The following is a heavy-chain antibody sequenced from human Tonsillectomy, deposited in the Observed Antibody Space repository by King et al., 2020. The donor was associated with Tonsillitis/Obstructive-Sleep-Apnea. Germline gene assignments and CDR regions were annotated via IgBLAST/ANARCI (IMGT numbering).Heavy chain of an antibody. V-gene: IGHV3-9*01. Sequence: EVQLVESGGGLVQPGGSLRLSCAASGFTFDNYALHWVRQAPGKGLEWVSGISWTGGSIGYADSVTGRFTISRDNAKNSLYLQMNSLRPEDTAFYFCAKERGSHMVHYYMDGWGKGTTVTVSS. D-gene: IGHD3-10*01. CDR2: ISWTGGSI. CDR3: AKERGSHMVHYYMDG. CDR1: GFTFDNYA. J-gene: IGHJ6*03.